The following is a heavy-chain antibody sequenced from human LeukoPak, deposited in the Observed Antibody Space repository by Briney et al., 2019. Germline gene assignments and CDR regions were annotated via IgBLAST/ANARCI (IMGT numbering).Heavy chain of an antibody. V-gene: IGHV3-23*01. CDR2: ISGSGDNT. J-gene: IGHJ4*02. Sequence: PGGSLKLTCAASGFSFSSYAMSWVRQAPGKGLEWFSSISGSGDNTYYAESVKGRFTISRDNSKNTLFLQMNSLRAEDTAVFYCAKRSGYTPGWFFDFWGQGTLVTGSS. CDR3: AKRSGYTPGWFFDF. D-gene: IGHD6-19*01. CDR1: GFSFSSYA.